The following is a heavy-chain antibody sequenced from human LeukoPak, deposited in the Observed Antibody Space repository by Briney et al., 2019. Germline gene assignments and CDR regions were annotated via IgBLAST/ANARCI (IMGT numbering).Heavy chain of an antibody. V-gene: IGHV3-48*01. Sequence: PGGSLRLSCAASGFTFTIFGLNWVRQAPGKVPEWVSYIDARSGITYYADSVQGRFTISRDNAQESVFLQMNSLRAEDTAVYYCAKESTLCSSTSCYTGVDYWGQGTLVTVSS. CDR2: IDARSGIT. D-gene: IGHD2-2*02. CDR3: AKESTLCSSTSCYTGVDY. J-gene: IGHJ4*02. CDR1: GFTFTIFG.